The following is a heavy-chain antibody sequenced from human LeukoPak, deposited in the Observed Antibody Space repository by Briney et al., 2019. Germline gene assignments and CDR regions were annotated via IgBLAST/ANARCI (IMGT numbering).Heavy chain of an antibody. CDR3: ARDIAVAGLLDAFDI. Sequence: GGSLRLSCAASGFTFSSYSMNWVRQAPGKGLEWVSSISSSSSYIYYADSVKGRFTISRDNAKNSLYLQMNSLRAEDTAVYYCARDIAVAGLLDAFDIWGQGTMVTVSS. D-gene: IGHD6-19*01. J-gene: IGHJ3*02. V-gene: IGHV3-21*01. CDR1: GFTFSSYS. CDR2: ISSSSSYI.